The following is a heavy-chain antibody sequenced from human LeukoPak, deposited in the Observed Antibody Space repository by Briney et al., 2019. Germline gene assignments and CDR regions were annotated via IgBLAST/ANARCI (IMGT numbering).Heavy chain of an antibody. V-gene: IGHV4-34*01. CDR3: ARASGSYYYYYGMDV. J-gene: IGHJ6*02. Sequence: ETLSLTCAVYGGSFSGYYWSWIRQPPGKGLEWIGEINHSGSTNYNPSLKGRVTISVDTSKNQFSLKLSSVTAADTAVYYCARASGSYYYYYGMDVWGQGTTVTVSS. CDR2: INHSGST. D-gene: IGHD1-26*01. CDR1: GGSFSGYY.